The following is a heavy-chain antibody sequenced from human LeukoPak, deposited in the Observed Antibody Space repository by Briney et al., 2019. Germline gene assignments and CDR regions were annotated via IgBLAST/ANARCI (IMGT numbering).Heavy chain of an antibody. J-gene: IGHJ4*02. Sequence: SETLSLTCTVSGGSISSYYWSWIRQPPGKGLEWIGYIYYSGSTNYNPSLKSRVTISVDTSKNQFSLKLSSVTAADTAVYYCARSFSSGWCAYWGQGTLVTVSS. D-gene: IGHD6-19*01. CDR3: ARSFSSGWCAY. CDR1: GGSISSYY. CDR2: IYYSGST. V-gene: IGHV4-59*12.